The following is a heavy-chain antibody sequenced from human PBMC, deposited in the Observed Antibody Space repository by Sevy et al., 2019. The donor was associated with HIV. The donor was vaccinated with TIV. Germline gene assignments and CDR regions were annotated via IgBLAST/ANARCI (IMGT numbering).Heavy chain of an antibody. V-gene: IGHV4-34*01. CDR1: GGSFSGYY. CDR3: ARGRSGYGSSSYVSLRNRVNWFDY. Sequence: SETLSLTCAVYGGSFSGYYWSWIRRPPGKGLEWIGELNHSGSTNDNPSLKSRVTISVDTSKNQFSLKLSSVTAADTAVYYCARGRSGYGSSSYVSLRNRVNWFDYWGQGTLVTVSS. D-gene: IGHD6-13*01. J-gene: IGHJ4*02. CDR2: LNHSGST.